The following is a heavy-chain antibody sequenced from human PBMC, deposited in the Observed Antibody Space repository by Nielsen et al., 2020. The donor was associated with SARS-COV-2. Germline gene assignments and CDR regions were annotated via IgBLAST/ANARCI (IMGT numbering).Heavy chain of an antibody. D-gene: IGHD3/OR15-3a*01. CDR3: ARARATIFGLVMSYGMDV. V-gene: IGHV1-2*06. CDR1: GYTFTDYY. J-gene: IGHJ6*02. Sequence: ASVKVSCKASGYTFTDYYKHWVRQAPGQGLEWMGRINPSSGGTNYAQKFQGTVTMTRDASISTVYMVLTSDDTAVYYCARARATIFGLVMSYGMDVWGQGTTVAVSS. CDR2: INPSSGGT.